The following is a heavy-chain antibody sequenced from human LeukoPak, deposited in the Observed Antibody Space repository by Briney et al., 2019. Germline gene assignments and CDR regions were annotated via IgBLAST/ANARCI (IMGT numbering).Heavy chain of an antibody. CDR2: INHSGST. CDR1: GGSFSGYY. J-gene: IGHJ4*02. D-gene: IGHD3-22*01. V-gene: IGHV4-34*01. Sequence: KPSETLSLTCAVYGGSFSGYYWSWIRQPPGKGLEWIGEINHSGSTNYNPSLKSRVTISVDTSKDQFSLKLSSVTAADTAAYYCARHSRYYDSRPPFGYWGQGTLVTVSS. CDR3: ARHSRYYDSRPPFGY.